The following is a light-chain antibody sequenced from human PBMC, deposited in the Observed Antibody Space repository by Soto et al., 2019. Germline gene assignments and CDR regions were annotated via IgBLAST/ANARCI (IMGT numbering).Light chain of an antibody. Sequence: SQSLLHSNGYNYLDWYLQKPGQSPQLLIYLGSNRASGVPDRVSGSGSGTDFTLKISRVEAEDVGVYYCMQALQTPLTFGGGTKVEIK. CDR3: MQALQTPLT. CDR2: LGS. J-gene: IGKJ4*01. CDR1: QSLLHSNGYNY. V-gene: IGKV2-28*01.